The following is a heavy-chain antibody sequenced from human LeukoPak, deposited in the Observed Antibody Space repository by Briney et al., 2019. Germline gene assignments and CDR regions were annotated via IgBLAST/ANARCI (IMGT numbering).Heavy chain of an antibody. CDR3: AGVILDLYYFDY. J-gene: IGHJ4*02. CDR2: ICYSGST. Sequence: SETLSLTCTVSGGSISSSSYCWGWIRQPPGKGLEWIGSICYSGSTFYNPSLKSRVTLSVDTSKNQFSLKLSSVTAADTAVYYCAGVILDLYYFDYWGQGTLVTVSS. V-gene: IGHV4-39*01. D-gene: IGHD3-3*01. CDR1: GGSISSSSYC.